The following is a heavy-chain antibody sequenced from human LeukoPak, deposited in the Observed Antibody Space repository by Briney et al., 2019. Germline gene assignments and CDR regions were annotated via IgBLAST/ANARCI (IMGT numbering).Heavy chain of an antibody. CDR2: IYTSGST. Sequence: SETLSLTCTVSGGSISNGSYYWTWIRQPAGKGLEWIGRIYTSGSTNYNPSLKSRVTISVDTSKNQFSLKLSSVTAADTAVYYCARGQQQLVLGWFDPWGQGTLVTVSS. J-gene: IGHJ5*02. CDR1: GGSISNGSYY. CDR3: ARGQQQLVLGWFDP. D-gene: IGHD6-13*01. V-gene: IGHV4-61*02.